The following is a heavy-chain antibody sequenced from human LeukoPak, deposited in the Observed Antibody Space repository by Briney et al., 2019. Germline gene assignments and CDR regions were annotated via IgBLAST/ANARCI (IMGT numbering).Heavy chain of an antibody. J-gene: IGHJ5*02. CDR3: ARRAFGGVIAANWFDP. Sequence: SETLSLTCTVSGGSMSTYYWSWIRQPPGKGLEWIGYIYDNGYTHYNPSLKSRVSISLDTSKSQFSLNLSSVTAADTAVYYCARRAFGGVIAANWFDPGGQGTLVTVSS. CDR2: IYDNGYT. V-gene: IGHV4-59*08. CDR1: GGSMSTYY. D-gene: IGHD3-16*02.